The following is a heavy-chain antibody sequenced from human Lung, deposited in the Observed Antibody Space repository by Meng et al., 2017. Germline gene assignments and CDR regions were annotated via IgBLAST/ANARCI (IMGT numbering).Heavy chain of an antibody. CDR1: GFTFSSYW. V-gene: IGHV3-7*01. D-gene: IGHD6-19*01. CDR2: IKQDGSEK. CDR3: ARGPGYSSGWYVGAFDI. J-gene: IGHJ3*02. Sequence: GESLKISCAASGFTFSSYWMSWVRQAPGKGLEWVANIKQDGSEKYYVDSVEGRFTISRDNAKNSLYLQMNSLRAEDTTVYYCARGPGYSSGWYVGAFDIWGQGTIVTVSS.